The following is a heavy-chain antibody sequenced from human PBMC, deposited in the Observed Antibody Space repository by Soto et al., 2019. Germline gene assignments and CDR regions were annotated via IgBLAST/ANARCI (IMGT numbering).Heavy chain of an antibody. V-gene: IGHV3-23*01. D-gene: IGHD3-22*01. CDR3: AKDLVITMIVVVISPIDY. CDR1: GFTFSSYA. J-gene: IGHJ4*02. Sequence: GGSLRLSCAASGFTFSSYAMSWVRQAPGKGLEWVSAISGSGGSTYYADSVKGRFTISRDNSKNTLYLQMNSLRAEDTAVYYCAKDLVITMIVVVISPIDYWGQGTLVTVSS. CDR2: ISGSGGST.